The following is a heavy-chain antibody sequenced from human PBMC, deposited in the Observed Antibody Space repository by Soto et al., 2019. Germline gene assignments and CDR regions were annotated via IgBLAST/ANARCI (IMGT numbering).Heavy chain of an antibody. CDR2: IYYSGST. J-gene: IGHJ5*02. Sequence: SETLSLTCTVSGGSISSYYWSWIREPPGKGLEWIGYIYYSGSTNYNPSLKSRVTISVDTAKNQFSLKLSSVTAADTAVYYCARETWLDYDIWPGDDTWGEGTLVTV. V-gene: IGHV4-59*01. D-gene: IGHD3-9*01. CDR1: GGSISSYY. CDR3: ARETWLDYDIWPGDDT.